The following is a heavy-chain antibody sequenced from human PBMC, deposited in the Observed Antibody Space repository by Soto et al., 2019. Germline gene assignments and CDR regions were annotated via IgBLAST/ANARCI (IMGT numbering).Heavy chain of an antibody. Sequence: VGSLRLSCVASWFSVSSNYMGWVRQAPGKGPEWVSGIYSGDATFYADSVKGRFTISKDNSMNTLYLQMDSLRVEDTAVYYCARPTSSGFIYFWGQGTLVTVSS. CDR3: ARPTSSGFIYF. V-gene: IGHV3-53*01. CDR2: IYSGDAT. D-gene: IGHD3-22*01. J-gene: IGHJ4*02. CDR1: WFSVSSNY.